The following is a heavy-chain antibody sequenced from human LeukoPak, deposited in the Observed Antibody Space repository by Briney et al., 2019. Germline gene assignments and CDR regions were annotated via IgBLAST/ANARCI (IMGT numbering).Heavy chain of an antibody. D-gene: IGHD6-19*01. CDR3: AKDVAPDSGWDLDY. CDR1: GLTFSTYS. V-gene: IGHV3-23*01. Sequence: SGGSLRLSCAVSGLTFSTYSMTWVRQGPGKGLEWVSSICNSGAKIFYADSVKGRFTISRDNSKNMLYLQMNSLRVEDTAVYYCAKDVAPDSGWDLDYWGQGTLVTVSS. J-gene: IGHJ4*02. CDR2: ICNSGAKI.